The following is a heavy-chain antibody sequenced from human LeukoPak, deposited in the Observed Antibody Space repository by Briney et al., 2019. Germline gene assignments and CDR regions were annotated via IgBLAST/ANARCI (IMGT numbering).Heavy chain of an antibody. V-gene: IGHV1-2*02. Sequence: ASVKVSCKASGYTFTDYYIHWVRQAPGQGLEWMGWINPNTGDTNFAQKFQGRVTTARDTPISTAYMQLNRLRSDDTAVYYCARVRGLYNWFDPWGQGTLVTVSS. D-gene: IGHD2-15*01. J-gene: IGHJ5*02. CDR2: INPNTGDT. CDR3: ARVRGLYNWFDP. CDR1: GYTFTDYY.